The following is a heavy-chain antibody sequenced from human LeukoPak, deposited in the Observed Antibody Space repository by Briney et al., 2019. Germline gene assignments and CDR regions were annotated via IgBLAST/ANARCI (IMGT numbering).Heavy chain of an antibody. CDR3: ARDRMASGWYNWLDP. CDR1: GFTFSNYA. CDR2: IWYDGSYK. V-gene: IGHV3-33*01. J-gene: IGHJ5*02. Sequence: PGRSLRLSCAASGFTFSNYAMHWGRQAPGKGLEWVSIIWYDGSYKYYAASVKGRFTVSRDNAKKTLYLQMNSLRAEDTAVYYCARDRMASGWYNWLDPWGQGTLVTVSS. D-gene: IGHD6-19*01.